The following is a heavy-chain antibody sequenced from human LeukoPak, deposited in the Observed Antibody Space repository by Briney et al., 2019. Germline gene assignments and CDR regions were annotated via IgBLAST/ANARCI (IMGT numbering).Heavy chain of an antibody. V-gene: IGHV4-4*07. J-gene: IGHJ4*02. CDR2: IYTRGST. Sequence: SETLSLTCTAPGDSISSYYWSWIRQPAGKGLEWIGRIYTRGSTNYNPSLKSRVTMSVDTSKNQFSLKLSSVTAADTAVYYCARDLNWYSGYLFDYWGQGTLVTVSS. CDR1: GDSISSYY. CDR3: ARDLNWYSGYLFDY. D-gene: IGHD5-12*01.